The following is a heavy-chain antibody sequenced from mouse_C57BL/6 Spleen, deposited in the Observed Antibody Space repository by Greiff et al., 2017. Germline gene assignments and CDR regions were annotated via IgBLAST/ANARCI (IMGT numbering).Heavy chain of an antibody. Sequence: QVQLQQPGAELVKPGASVKMSCKASGYTFTSYWIPWVKQRPGQGLEWIGDIYPGSGSTNYNEKFKSKATLTVDTSSSTAYMQLSSLTSEDSAVYYCARGDGYYPAWFAYWGQGTLVTVSA. J-gene: IGHJ3*01. CDR1: GYTFTSYW. CDR2: IYPGSGST. V-gene: IGHV1-55*01. D-gene: IGHD2-3*01. CDR3: ARGDGYYPAWFAY.